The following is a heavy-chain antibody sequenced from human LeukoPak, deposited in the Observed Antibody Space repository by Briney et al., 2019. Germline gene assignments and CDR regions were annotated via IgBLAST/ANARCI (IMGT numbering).Heavy chain of an antibody. V-gene: IGHV6-1*01. CDR3: ARDKTFGMDV. CDR1: GDSVSSDSVA. J-gene: IGHJ6*02. CDR2: TYYRSRWYN. Sequence: SQTLSLTCAISGDSVSSDSVAWNGIRQSPSRGLEWLGRTYYRSRWYNDYAVSVKSRIAINPDTSKNQFSLQLNSVTPEGTAMYVCARDKTFGMDVWGQGTTVTVSS.